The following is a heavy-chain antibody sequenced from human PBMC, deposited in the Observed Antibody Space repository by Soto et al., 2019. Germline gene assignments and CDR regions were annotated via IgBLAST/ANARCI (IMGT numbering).Heavy chain of an antibody. D-gene: IGHD6-13*01. V-gene: IGHV3-23*01. CDR3: AKFRIAAAGSPWFDP. Sequence: GGSLRLSCAASGFTFSSYAMSWVRQAPGKGLEWVSAISGSGGSTYYADSVKGRFTISRDNSKNTLYLQMNSLRAEETAVYYCAKFRIAAAGSPWFDPWGQGTLVTVSS. CDR1: GFTFSSYA. CDR2: ISGSGGST. J-gene: IGHJ5*02.